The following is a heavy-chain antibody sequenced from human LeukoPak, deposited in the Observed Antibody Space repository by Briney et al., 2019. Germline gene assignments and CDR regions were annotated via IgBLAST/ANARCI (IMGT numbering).Heavy chain of an antibody. Sequence: ASVKVSCKASGGTFSSYAISWVRQAPGQGLEWMGGIIPIFGTANYAQKFQGRVTITTDESTSTAYMELSSLRSEDTAVYYCASSDGYYYDSSAKQDYWGQGTLVTVSS. CDR3: ASSDGYYYDSSAKQDY. CDR1: GGTFSSYA. V-gene: IGHV1-69*05. D-gene: IGHD3-22*01. CDR2: IIPIFGTA. J-gene: IGHJ4*02.